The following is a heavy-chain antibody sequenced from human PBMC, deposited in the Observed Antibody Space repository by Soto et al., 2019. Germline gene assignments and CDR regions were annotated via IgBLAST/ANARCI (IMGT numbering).Heavy chain of an antibody. CDR3: ASPREGQWLVFDH. V-gene: IGHV3-33*05. CDR1: GFTFSDHG. D-gene: IGHD6-19*01. J-gene: IGHJ4*02. CDR2: ISYDGTYE. Sequence: GSLRLSCVASGFTFSDHGMHWVRQAPGMGLEWVALISYDGTYEDYIDSVKGRFTISRDDSKNTVFLQMNSLKVEDTAAYFCASPREGQWLVFDHWGQRT.